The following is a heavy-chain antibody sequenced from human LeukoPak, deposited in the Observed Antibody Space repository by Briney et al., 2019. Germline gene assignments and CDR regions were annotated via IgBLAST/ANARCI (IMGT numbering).Heavy chain of an antibody. J-gene: IGHJ4*02. CDR1: GLTFSSYG. V-gene: IGHV3-23*01. Sequence: GGSLRLSCEASGLTFSSYGMSWVRQAPGKGLQWVSAITGDGTTTYYADSVKGRFTISRDNSKNMLYLQMSSLRAEDTAVYYCAKMQGYFDYWGQGTLVSLSS. CDR3: AKMQGYFDY. CDR2: ITGDGTTT.